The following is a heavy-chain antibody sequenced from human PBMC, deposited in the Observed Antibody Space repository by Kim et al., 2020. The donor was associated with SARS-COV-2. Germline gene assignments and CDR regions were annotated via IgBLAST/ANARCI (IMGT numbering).Heavy chain of an antibody. J-gene: IGHJ6*02. CDR3: ARGVPAAGGMDV. CDR1: GFTFSSYS. CDR2: ISSSSSYI. V-gene: IGHV3-21*01. D-gene: IGHD2-2*01. Sequence: GGSLRLSCAASGFTFSSYSMNWVRQAPGKGLEWVSSISSSSSYIYYADSVKGRFTISRDNAKNSLYLQMNSLRAEDTAVYYCARGVPAAGGMDVWGQGTTVTVSS.